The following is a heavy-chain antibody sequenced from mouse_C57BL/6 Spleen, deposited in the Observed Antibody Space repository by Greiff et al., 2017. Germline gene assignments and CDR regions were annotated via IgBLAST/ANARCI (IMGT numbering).Heavy chain of an antibody. Sequence: EVQLQQSGAELVRPGASVKLSCTASGFNIKDDYMHWVKQRPEQGLEWIGWIDPENGDTEYASKFQGKATITADTSSNTAYLQLSSLTSEDTAVYYCTTDYGNPLYAMDYWGQGTSVTVSS. D-gene: IGHD1-1*01. V-gene: IGHV14-4*01. CDR3: TTDYGNPLYAMDY. CDR2: IDPENGDT. CDR1: GFNIKDDY. J-gene: IGHJ4*01.